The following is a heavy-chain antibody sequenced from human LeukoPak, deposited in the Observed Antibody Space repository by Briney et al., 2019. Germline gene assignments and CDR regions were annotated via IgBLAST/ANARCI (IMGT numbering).Heavy chain of an antibody. D-gene: IGHD6-19*01. J-gene: IGHJ5*02. CDR1: GFTFSSYA. CDR3: ARGPVAGTPNWFDP. Sequence: GRSLRLSCAASGFTFSSYAMHWVRQAPGKGLEWVAVISYDGSNKYYADSVKGRFTISRDNSKNTLYLQMNSLRAEDTAVYYCARGPVAGTPNWFDPWGQGTLVTVSS. CDR2: ISYDGSNK. V-gene: IGHV3-30*04.